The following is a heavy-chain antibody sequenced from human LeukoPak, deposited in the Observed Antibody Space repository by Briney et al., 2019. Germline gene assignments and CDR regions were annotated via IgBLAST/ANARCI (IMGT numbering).Heavy chain of an antibody. Sequence: SETLSLTCTVSGGSISSSSYYWGWIRQPPGKGLEWIGSIYYSGSTYYNPSLKSRVTISVDTSKNQFSLKLSSVTAADTAVYYCARQTVQLERRVGFDPWGQGTLVTVSS. V-gene: IGHV4-39*01. CDR1: GGSISSSSYY. D-gene: IGHD1-1*01. CDR3: ARQTVQLERRVGFDP. J-gene: IGHJ5*02. CDR2: IYYSGST.